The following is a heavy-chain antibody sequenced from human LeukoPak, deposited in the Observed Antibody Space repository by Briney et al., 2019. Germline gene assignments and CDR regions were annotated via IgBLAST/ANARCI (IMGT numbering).Heavy chain of an antibody. V-gene: IGHV3-30*03. CDR3: ARDAIVVVPAATHYFDY. CDR1: GFTFSSYG. Sequence: GGSLRLSCAASGFTFSSYGTHWVRQAPGKGLEWVAVISYDGGNKYYADSVKGRFTISRDNSKNTLYLQMNSLRAEDTAVYYCARDAIVVVPAATHYFDYWGQGTLVTVSS. CDR2: ISYDGGNK. J-gene: IGHJ4*02. D-gene: IGHD2-2*01.